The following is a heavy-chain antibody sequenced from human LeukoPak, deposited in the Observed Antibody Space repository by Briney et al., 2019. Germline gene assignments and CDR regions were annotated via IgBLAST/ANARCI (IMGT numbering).Heavy chain of an antibody. J-gene: IGHJ5*02. V-gene: IGHV3-30-3*01. Sequence: GGSLRLSCAASGFTFSSYAMHWVRQAPGKGLEWVAVISYDGSNKYYADSVKGRFTISRDNSKNTLYLQMNSLRAEDTAVYYCARARTDYGDYGPWGQGTLVTVSS. CDR1: GFTFSSYA. D-gene: IGHD4-17*01. CDR3: ARARTDYGDYGP. CDR2: ISYDGSNK.